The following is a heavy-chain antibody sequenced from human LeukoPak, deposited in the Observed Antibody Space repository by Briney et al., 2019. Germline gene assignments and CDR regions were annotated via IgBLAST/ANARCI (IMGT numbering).Heavy chain of an antibody. D-gene: IGHD1-1*01. CDR3: FKDQLLSV. V-gene: IGHV3-23*01. Sequence: GGSLRLSCVASGFTFGSSPMSWVRQAPGKGLEWVSTIGGGGDSTFYADSVKGRFTISRDNSKNTLFLQMNSLGAEDTAVYYCFKDQLLSVCGQGTLVTVSS. CDR2: IGGGGDST. CDR1: GFTFGSSP. J-gene: IGHJ4*02.